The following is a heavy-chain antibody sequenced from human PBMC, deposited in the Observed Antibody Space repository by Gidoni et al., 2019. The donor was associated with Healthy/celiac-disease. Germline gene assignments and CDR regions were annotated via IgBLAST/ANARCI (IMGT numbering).Heavy chain of an antibody. CDR3: ATVVYSGSPQSPAFDI. Sequence: QLQLQESGPGLVKPSETLSLTCTVSGGSISSSSYYWGWIRQPPEKGLEWIGSIYYSGSTCYSPSLRSGVTIAVDTSKNQFSLKLSSVTAADTAVYSCATVVYSGSPQSPAFDIWGQGTMVTVSS. CDR1: GGSISSSSYY. V-gene: IGHV4-39*01. CDR2: IYYSGST. D-gene: IGHD1-26*01. J-gene: IGHJ3*02.